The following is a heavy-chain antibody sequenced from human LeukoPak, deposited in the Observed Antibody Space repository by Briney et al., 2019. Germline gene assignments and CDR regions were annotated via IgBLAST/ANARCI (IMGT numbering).Heavy chain of an antibody. Sequence: SETLSLTCTVSGGSVSGFYWSWLRQPPGKGLEWLGYMHSTGSTNYNLSLKSRVTFSVDTSKNQFSLRLDSVTAADTAVYYCARQDNDYPYYFDYWGQGNLVTVSS. CDR3: ARQDNDYPYYFDY. D-gene: IGHD4-11*01. V-gene: IGHV4-59*08. CDR2: MHSTGST. J-gene: IGHJ4*02. CDR1: GGSVSGFY.